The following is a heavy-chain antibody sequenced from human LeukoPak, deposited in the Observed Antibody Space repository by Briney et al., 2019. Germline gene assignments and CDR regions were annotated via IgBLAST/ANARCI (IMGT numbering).Heavy chain of an antibody. CDR3: ARGSVLLSMDV. CDR1: GGFIGSFY. CDR2: IYFSGST. D-gene: IGHD3-10*01. V-gene: IGHV4-59*01. J-gene: IGHJ6*03. Sequence: SETLSLTCTVSGGFIGSFYWNWIRQPPGKGLEWIGNIYFSGSTNYNPSLKSRVTISVDASKNQFSLKLNSVTAADTAVYYCARGSVLLSMDVWGKGTTVTVSS.